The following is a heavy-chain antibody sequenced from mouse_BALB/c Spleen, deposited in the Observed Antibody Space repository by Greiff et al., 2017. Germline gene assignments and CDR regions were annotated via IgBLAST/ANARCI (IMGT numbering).Heavy chain of an antibody. V-gene: IGHV5-6-5*01. Sequence: EVKLMESGGGLVKPGGSLKLSCAASGFTFSSYAMSWVRQTPEKRLEWVASISSGGSTYYPDSVKGRFTISRDNARNILYLQMSSLRSEDTATYYCARAPLYGNYWYFDVWGAGTTVTVSS. CDR3: ARAPLYGNYWYFDV. J-gene: IGHJ1*01. CDR1: GFTFSSYA. D-gene: IGHD2-1*01. CDR2: ISSGGST.